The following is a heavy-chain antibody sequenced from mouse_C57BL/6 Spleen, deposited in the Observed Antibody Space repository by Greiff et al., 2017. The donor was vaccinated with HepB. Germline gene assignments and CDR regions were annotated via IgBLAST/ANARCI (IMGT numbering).Heavy chain of an antibody. D-gene: IGHD1-1*01. J-gene: IGHJ2*01. CDR1: GYTFTDYY. V-gene: IGHV1-76*01. CDR2: IYPGSGNT. Sequence: VQLQQSGAELVRPGASVKLSCKASGYTFTDYYINWVKQRPGQGLEWIARIYPGSGNTYYNEKFKGKATLTAEKSSSTAYMQLSSLTSEDSAVYFCARGDYGSSYNVDYWGQGTTLTVSS. CDR3: ARGDYGSSYNVDY.